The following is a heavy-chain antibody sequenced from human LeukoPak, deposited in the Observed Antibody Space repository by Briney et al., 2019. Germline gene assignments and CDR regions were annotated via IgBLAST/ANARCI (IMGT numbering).Heavy chain of an antibody. D-gene: IGHD2-2*01. J-gene: IGHJ3*02. CDR1: GYSFTSYW. CDR2: LYPGDSDT. CDR3: ARLPDIVVVPAATEEWNAFDI. V-gene: IGHV5-51*01. Sequence: GESLKISCKGSGYSFTSYWIGWVRQMPGKGLEWMGILYPGDSDTRYSPSFQGQVTISADKSIRTAYLQWSSLKASDTAMYYCARLPDIVVVPAATEEWNAFDIWGQGTMVTVSS.